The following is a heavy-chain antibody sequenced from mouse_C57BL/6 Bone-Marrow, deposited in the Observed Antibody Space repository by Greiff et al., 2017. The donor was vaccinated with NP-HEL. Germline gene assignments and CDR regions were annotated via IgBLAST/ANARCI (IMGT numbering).Heavy chain of an antibody. CDR1: GFTFSNYW. Sequence: EVQGVESGGGLVQPGGSMKLSCVASGFTFSNYWMNWVRQSPEKGLEWVAQIRLKSDNYATHYAESVKGRFTISRDDSKSSVYLQMNNLRAEDTGIYYCTGRGSQGAMDYWGQGTSVTVSS. D-gene: IGHD1-1*01. V-gene: IGHV6-3*01. J-gene: IGHJ4*01. CDR3: TGRGSQGAMDY. CDR2: IRLKSDNYAT.